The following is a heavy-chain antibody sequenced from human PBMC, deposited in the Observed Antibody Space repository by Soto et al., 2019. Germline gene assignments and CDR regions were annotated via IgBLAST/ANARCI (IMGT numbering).Heavy chain of an antibody. J-gene: IGHJ4*02. CDR1: GYTFTSYG. V-gene: IGHV1-18*01. Sequence: QVQLVQSGAEVKKPGASVKVSCQASGYTFTSYGISWVRQAPGQGLEWMGWISAYNGTTNYAENLQGRVTMNTNTPTSTAYMELRSLRSDDTAVYYGARGLYIWGSYRYYFYYWGQGPLVTVSS. CDR3: ARGLYIWGSYRYYFYY. D-gene: IGHD3-16*02. CDR2: ISAYNGTT.